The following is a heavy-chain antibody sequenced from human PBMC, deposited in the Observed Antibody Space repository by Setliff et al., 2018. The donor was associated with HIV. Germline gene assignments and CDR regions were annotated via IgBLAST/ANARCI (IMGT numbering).Heavy chain of an antibody. V-gene: IGHV3-23*03. J-gene: IGHJ4*01. CDR3: AKEPSSCSAPRPSRCGYFDS. D-gene: IGHD2-21*01. CDR2: IYSGSSSA. CDR1: GITFINAA. Sequence: GGSLRLSCVTSGITFINAAVAWVRQAPGKGPEWISFIYSGSSSAVFADSVKGRFTISRDNSRNTLFLQMNSLRAEDTAVYYCAKEPSSCSAPRPSRCGYFDSWGQGT.